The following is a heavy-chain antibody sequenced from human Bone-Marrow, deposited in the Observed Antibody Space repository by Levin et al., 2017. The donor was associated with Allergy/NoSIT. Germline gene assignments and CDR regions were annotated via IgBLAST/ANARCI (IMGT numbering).Heavy chain of an antibody. Sequence: SVKVSCMASGGTFSTDAISWVRETPGQGLEWMGTFISVYNTPIYGQKFLGRLTVSADGSSGTAYMELNRLRAEDTAVYYCARQSPLGYNFGWGWFDPWGQGTLIPVSS. CDR2: FISVYNTP. V-gene: IGHV1-69*13. J-gene: IGHJ5*02. CDR1: GGTFSTDA. D-gene: IGHD5-18*01. CDR3: ARQSPLGYNFGWGWFDP.